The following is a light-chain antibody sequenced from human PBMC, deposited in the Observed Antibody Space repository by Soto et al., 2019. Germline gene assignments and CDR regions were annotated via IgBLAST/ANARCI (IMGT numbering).Light chain of an antibody. CDR3: SSFTSSITYV. Sequence: QSVLTQPASVSESPGLSITISCTGTSSDVGGYNSVSWYRQDPGKAPKLIIYDVTYRPSGVSNRFSGSKSGNTASLTISGLQSEDEADYHCSSFTSSITYVFGTGTKVTVL. V-gene: IGLV2-14*01. CDR2: DVT. J-gene: IGLJ1*01. CDR1: SSDVGGYNS.